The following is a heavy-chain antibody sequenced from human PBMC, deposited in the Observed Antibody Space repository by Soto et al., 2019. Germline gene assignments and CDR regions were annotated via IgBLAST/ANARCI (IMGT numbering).Heavy chain of an antibody. J-gene: IGHJ4*02. CDR1: GGTFSSYA. Sequence: SVKVSCKASGGTFSSYAISWVRQAPGQGLEWMGGIIPIFGTANYAQKFQGRVTITADESTSTAYMELSSLRSEDTAVYYCARGGSSGYYPKAIYFDYWGQGTLVTVSS. V-gene: IGHV1-69*13. CDR3: ARGGSSGYYPKAIYFDY. CDR2: IIPIFGTA. D-gene: IGHD3-22*01.